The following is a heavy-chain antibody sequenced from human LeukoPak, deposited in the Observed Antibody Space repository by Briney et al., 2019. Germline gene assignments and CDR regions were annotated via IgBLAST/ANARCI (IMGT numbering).Heavy chain of an antibody. D-gene: IGHD3-22*01. CDR1: GGSISSYY. CDR2: IYYSGST. CDR3: ARVPGSSGYYNFDY. V-gene: IGHV4-59*01. J-gene: IGHJ4*02. Sequence: SETLSLTCTVSGGSISSYYWSWIRQPPGKGLEWIGYIYYSGSTNYNPSLKSRVTISVDTSKNQFSLKLSSVTAADTAVYYCARVPGSSGYYNFDYWGQGTLVTVSS.